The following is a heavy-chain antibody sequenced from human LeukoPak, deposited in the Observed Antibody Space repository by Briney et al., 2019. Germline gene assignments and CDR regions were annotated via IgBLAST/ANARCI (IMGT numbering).Heavy chain of an antibody. V-gene: IGHV1-69*13. CDR2: IIPIFGTV. D-gene: IGHD4-17*01. Sequence: ASVKVSCKASGGTFSSYAISWVRQAPGQGLEWMGGIIPIFGTVNYAQKFQGRVRITADESTSTAYMELSSLRSEDTAVYYCARTTNSYGDYDGDFDYWGQGTLVTVSS. J-gene: IGHJ4*02. CDR1: GGTFSSYA. CDR3: ARTTNSYGDYDGDFDY.